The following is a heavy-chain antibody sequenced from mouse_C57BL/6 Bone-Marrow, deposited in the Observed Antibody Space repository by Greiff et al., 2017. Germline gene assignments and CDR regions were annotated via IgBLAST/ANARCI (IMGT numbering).Heavy chain of an antibody. Sequence: QVQLQQPGAELVKPGASVKLSCKASGYTFTSYWMHWVKQRPGRGLEWIGRIDPNSGGTKYNEKFKSKATLTVDKPYSPAYIQLSSLTSVASAVYYCARDGYDRGWYIDVWGTGTTVTVSS. V-gene: IGHV1-72*01. CDR3: ARDGYDRGWYIDV. CDR1: GYTFTSYW. J-gene: IGHJ1*03. CDR2: IDPNSGGT. D-gene: IGHD2-2*01.